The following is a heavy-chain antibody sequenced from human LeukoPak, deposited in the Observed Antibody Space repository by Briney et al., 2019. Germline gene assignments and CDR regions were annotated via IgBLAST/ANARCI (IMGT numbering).Heavy chain of an antibody. CDR1: GGSISSYY. D-gene: IGHD3-10*01. CDR3: ARARSVLLWFGEFPPAAFDI. Sequence: AETLSLTCTVSGGSISSYYWSWIRQPPGKGLEWIGYIYYSGSTNYNPSLKSRVTISVDTSKNQFSLKLSSVTAADTAVYYCARARSVLLWFGEFPPAAFDIWGQGTRVTVSS. J-gene: IGHJ3*02. V-gene: IGHV4-59*01. CDR2: IYYSGST.